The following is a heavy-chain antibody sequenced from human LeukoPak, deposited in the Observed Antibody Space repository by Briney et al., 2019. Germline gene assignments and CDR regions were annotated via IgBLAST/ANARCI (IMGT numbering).Heavy chain of an antibody. Sequence: GGSLRLSCAASGFTFSSYSMNWVRQAPGKGLEWVSYISSSSSTIYYADSVKGRFTISRDNAKNSLYLQMNSLRAEDTAVYYCARDYSSSWMASGGYYYMDVWGKGTTVTVSS. CDR3: ARDYSSSWMASGGYYYMDV. CDR1: GFTFSSYS. CDR2: ISSSSSTI. V-gene: IGHV3-48*04. J-gene: IGHJ6*03. D-gene: IGHD6-13*01.